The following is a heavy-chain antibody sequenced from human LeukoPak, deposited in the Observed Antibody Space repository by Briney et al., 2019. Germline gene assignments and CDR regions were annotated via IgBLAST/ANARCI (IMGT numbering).Heavy chain of an antibody. Sequence: PGGSLRLSCAASGFAFNTYAMSWVRQAPGKGLERVSVISGSGDSIFYADSVKGRFTISRDNSRSTLYLQMNSLRVEDTAVYYCTKLGLLAYCGGDCRGMDVWGQGTTVTVSS. CDR1: GFAFNTYA. V-gene: IGHV3-23*01. CDR2: ISGSGDSI. D-gene: IGHD2-21*02. CDR3: TKLGLLAYCGGDCRGMDV. J-gene: IGHJ6*02.